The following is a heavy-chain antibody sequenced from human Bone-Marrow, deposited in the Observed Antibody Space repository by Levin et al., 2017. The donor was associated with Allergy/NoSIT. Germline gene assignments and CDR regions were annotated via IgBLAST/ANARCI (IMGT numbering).Heavy chain of an antibody. CDR2: VSHDGSNQ. CDR1: GFTFTIYG. D-gene: IGHD1-26*01. J-gene: IGHJ4*02. V-gene: IGHV3-30-3*01. CDR3: ARGGSPIDS. Sequence: HPGGSLRLSCAASGFTFTIYGMNWIRQAPGKGLDWVSLVSHDGSNQYYADSVKGRFTISRDNSNNTVFLQMNSLRPEDTAMYYCARGGSPIDSWGQGTLVTVSS.